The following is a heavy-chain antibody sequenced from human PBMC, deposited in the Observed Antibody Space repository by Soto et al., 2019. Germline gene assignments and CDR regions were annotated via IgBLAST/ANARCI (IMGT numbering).Heavy chain of an antibody. J-gene: IGHJ5*02. CDR2: IYATGTT. CDR1: GASISGFY. D-gene: IGHD1-1*01. Sequence: PSETLSLTCTVSGASISGFYLSWIRKAAGKGLEWIGRIYATGTTDYNPALKSGGMMLLDTSNKKFSQQLRYVTTADAAVYYCVRDGTTTLRRWFDPWGQGISVTVSS. V-gene: IGHV4-4*07. CDR3: VRDGTTTLRRWFDP.